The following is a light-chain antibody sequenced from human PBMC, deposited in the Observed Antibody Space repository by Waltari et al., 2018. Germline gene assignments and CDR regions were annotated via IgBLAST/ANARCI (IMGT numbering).Light chain of an antibody. CDR1: QTIRCW. CDR2: DAS. Sequence: DIQMTQSPSMLSASVGDRITITCRASQTIRCWLAWYQLKPGLAPKLLIYDASNLGGGVPSRFSGSGFGTNFTLTISSLQPDDFATYYCQQYSSFSTFGLGTKV. CDR3: QQYSSFST. J-gene: IGKJ1*01. V-gene: IGKV1-5*01.